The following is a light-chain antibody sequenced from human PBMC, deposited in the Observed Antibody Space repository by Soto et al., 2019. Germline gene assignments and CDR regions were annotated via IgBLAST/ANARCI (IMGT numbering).Light chain of an antibody. J-gene: IGKJ1*01. CDR2: LGS. CDR3: MQPLQSWT. Sequence: DIVMTQSPLSLPVTPGEPASISCRSSQSLLHSNGYNYLDWYLQKPGQSPQLLIYLGSNRASGVTDRFSGSGSGTDFTLKISRVEAEDVGVYYCMQPLQSWTFGQGTKVESK. CDR1: QSLLHSNGYNY. V-gene: IGKV2-28*01.